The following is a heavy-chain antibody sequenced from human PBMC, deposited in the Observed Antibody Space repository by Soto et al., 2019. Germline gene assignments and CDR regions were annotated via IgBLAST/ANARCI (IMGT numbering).Heavy chain of an antibody. V-gene: IGHV1-8*02. CDR2: MNPNSGTT. CDR3: ARQVPVRAFDI. D-gene: IGHD3-10*01. J-gene: IGHJ3*02. CDR1: GGTFSSYA. Sequence: GASVKVSCKASGGTFSSYAISWVRQATGQGLEWMGWMNPNSGTTGYAQKFQGRVTMTRNTSISTAYMELSSLRSEDTAVYYCARQVPVRAFDIWGQGTMVTVSS.